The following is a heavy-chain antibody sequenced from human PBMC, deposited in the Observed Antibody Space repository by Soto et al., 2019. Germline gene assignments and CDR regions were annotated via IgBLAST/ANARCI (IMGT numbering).Heavy chain of an antibody. D-gene: IGHD1-26*01. V-gene: IGHV1-69*01. Sequence: QVQVAQSGAEVKKPGSSVKVSCKVSGGIFTNNAISWVRQAPGQGLEWLGGVIPLFDTPKYAQTFQDRVTISADVSTGTAYLELTSLRVDDTAVYYCARGRDQPPVGLYFDSWGEGTRVTVSS. CDR2: VIPLFDTP. CDR3: ARGRDQPPVGLYFDS. J-gene: IGHJ4*02. CDR1: GGIFTNNA.